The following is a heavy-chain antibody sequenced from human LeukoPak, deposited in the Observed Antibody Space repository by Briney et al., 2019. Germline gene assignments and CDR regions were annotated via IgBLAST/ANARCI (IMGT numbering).Heavy chain of an antibody. V-gene: IGHV4-34*01. CDR3: ASGRLQISFYYYYYGMDV. CDR1: GGSFSGYY. CDR2: INHSGST. Sequence: SETLSPTCAVYGGSFSGYYWSWIRQPPGKGLEWIGEINHSGSTNYNPSLKSRVTISVDTSKNQFSLKLSSVTAADTAVYYCASGRLQISFYYYYYGMDVWGQGTTVTVSS. J-gene: IGHJ6*02. D-gene: IGHD5-24*01.